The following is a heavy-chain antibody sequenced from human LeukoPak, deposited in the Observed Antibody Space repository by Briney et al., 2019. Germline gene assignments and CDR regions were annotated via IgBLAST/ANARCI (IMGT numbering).Heavy chain of an antibody. CDR2: ISYDGSNK. CDR1: GFTFSSYA. J-gene: IGHJ4*02. V-gene: IGHV3-30-3*01. D-gene: IGHD3-10*01. CDR3: ARDYGSGSFDY. Sequence: GGSLRLSCAASGFTFSSYAMHWVRQAPGKGLEWVAVISYDGSNKYYADSVKGRFTISRDNSKNTLYLQMNSLRAEDTAVYYCARDYGSGSFDYWGQGTLVTVSS.